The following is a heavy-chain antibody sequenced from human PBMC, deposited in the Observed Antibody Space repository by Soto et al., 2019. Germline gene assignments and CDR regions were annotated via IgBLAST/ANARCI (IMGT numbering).Heavy chain of an antibody. CDR3: ARVWNRNSGALHSLDY. Sequence: PSETLSLTCTVSGDSVSSGSYYWSWIRQPPGKGLEWIGYIYYSGSTKYNPSLKSRVTISVDRSKNQFSLRLSSLTTADTAVYYCARVWNRNSGALHSLDYWGQGTLVTVYS. J-gene: IGHJ4*02. CDR2: IYYSGST. V-gene: IGHV4-61*01. CDR1: GDSVSSGSYY. D-gene: IGHD3-3*01.